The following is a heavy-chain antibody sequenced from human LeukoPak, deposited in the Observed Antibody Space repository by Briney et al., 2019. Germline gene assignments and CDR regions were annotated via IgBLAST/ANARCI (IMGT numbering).Heavy chain of an antibody. J-gene: IGHJ5*02. Sequence: ASVQVSCKASGYTFTSYDINWVRQATGQGLEWMGWMNPNSGNTGYAQKFQGRVTMTRNTSISTAYMELSSLRSEDTAVYYCAREGRPHSGSYYWFDPWGQGTLVTVSS. CDR2: MNPNSGNT. D-gene: IGHD1-26*01. CDR3: AREGRPHSGSYYWFDP. V-gene: IGHV1-8*01. CDR1: GYTFTSYD.